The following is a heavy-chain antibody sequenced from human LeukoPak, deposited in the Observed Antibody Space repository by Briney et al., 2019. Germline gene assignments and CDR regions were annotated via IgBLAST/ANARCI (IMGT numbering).Heavy chain of an antibody. J-gene: IGHJ3*02. V-gene: IGHV2-5*01. CDR2: IYWNDDK. CDR1: GFSLSTSGVG. D-gene: IGHD4-17*01. Sequence: SGPTLVNPTQPLTLTCTFSGFSLSTSGVGVGWIRQPPGKALEWLALIYWNDDKRYRPSLKSRLTITKDTSKNQVVLTMTKMDPLDTATYYCAHMVNTVTTSWGAFDIWGQGTMVTVS. CDR3: AHMVNTVTTSWGAFDI.